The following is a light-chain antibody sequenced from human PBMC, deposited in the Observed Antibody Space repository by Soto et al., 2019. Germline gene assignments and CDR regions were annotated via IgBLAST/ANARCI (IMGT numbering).Light chain of an antibody. CDR3: CSYAGSYTFYV. CDR1: SSDVGGYNY. V-gene: IGLV2-11*01. Sequence: QSALTQPRSVSGSPGQSFTISCTGTSSDVGGYNYVSWYQQHPGKAPKLMIYDVSKRPSGVPDRFSGSKSGNTASLTISGLQAEDEADYYCCSYAGSYTFYVFGTGTKV. J-gene: IGLJ1*01. CDR2: DVS.